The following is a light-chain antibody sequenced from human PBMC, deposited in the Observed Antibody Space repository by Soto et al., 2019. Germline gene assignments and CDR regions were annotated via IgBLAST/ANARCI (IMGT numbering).Light chain of an antibody. CDR1: SSDVGSYNL. Sequence: QSALTHPASVSGSPGQSITISCTGTSSDVGSYNLVSWYQQHPGKAPKLMIYEGSKRPSGVSNRFSGSKSGNTASLTISGLQAEDEADYYCCSYAGSSTFHVVFGGGTKVTVL. CDR2: EGS. CDR3: CSYAGSSTFHVV. V-gene: IGLV2-23*03. J-gene: IGLJ2*01.